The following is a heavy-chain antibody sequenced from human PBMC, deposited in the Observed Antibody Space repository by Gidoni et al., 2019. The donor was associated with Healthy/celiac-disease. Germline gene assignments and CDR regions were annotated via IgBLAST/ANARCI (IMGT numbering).Heavy chain of an antibody. D-gene: IGHD3-10*01. CDR2: IIPILGIA. J-gene: IGHJ4*02. Sequence: HVLLVPSGAEVKKHAFSVLVSCKASGGTFSSYAISWVRQAPGPGLEWMGRIIPILGIANYAHKFLGRVTITADKSKRTAYMELGSLRSEDTAVYYCAIDEGAGSYFLDYWGQGTLVTVSS. CDR1: GGTFSSYA. CDR3: AIDEGAGSYFLDY. V-gene: IGHV1-69*04.